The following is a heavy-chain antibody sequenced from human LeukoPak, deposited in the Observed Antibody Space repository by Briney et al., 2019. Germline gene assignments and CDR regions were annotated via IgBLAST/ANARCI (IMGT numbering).Heavy chain of an antibody. CDR2: IYSGATT. D-gene: IGHD5-18*01. CDR1: GFTVSNNY. V-gene: IGHV3-53*01. J-gene: IGHJ6*03. CDR3: AGELRIVDTTMLNYYYYYYMDV. Sequence: GGSLRLSCAASGFTVSNNYMNWVRQAPGKGLEWVSGIYSGATTYYADSVKGRFTISRDNSKNTLSLQMNSLRAEDTAVYYCAGELRIVDTTMLNYYYYYYMDVWGKGTTVTVSS.